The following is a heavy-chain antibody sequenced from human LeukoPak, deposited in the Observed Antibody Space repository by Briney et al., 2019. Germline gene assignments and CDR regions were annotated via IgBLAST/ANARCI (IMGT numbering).Heavy chain of an antibody. Sequence: GGSRRLSCAAPGFTFRFFGLSWVRQAPGKGLEWVSGFGGSDGRTYYTDSVKGRLTISRDNSKDTLYLQINSLRAEDTAVYYCAKDSVTTGGAYGMDVWGQGTTVTVSS. CDR1: GFTFRFFG. CDR2: FGGSDGRT. J-gene: IGHJ6*02. CDR3: AKDSVTTGGAYGMDV. V-gene: IGHV3-23*01. D-gene: IGHD4-17*01.